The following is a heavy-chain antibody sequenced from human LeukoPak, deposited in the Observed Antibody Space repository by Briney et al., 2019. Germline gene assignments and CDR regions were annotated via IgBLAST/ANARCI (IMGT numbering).Heavy chain of an antibody. V-gene: IGHV4-61*08. Sequence: SQTLSLTCTVSGGSISSGGYYWNWIRQPPGKGLEWIGYIYYSGSTNYNPSLQSRVTISVDTSKNQFSLNLSSVTAADTAVYYCARKRDSSGFYPFDYWGQGALVTVSS. D-gene: IGHD3-22*01. CDR3: ARKRDSSGFYPFDY. CDR1: GGSISSGGYY. J-gene: IGHJ4*02. CDR2: IYYSGST.